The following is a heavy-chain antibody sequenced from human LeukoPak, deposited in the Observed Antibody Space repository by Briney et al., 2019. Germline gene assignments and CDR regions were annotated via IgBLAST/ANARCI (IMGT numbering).Heavy chain of an antibody. V-gene: IGHV1-69*13. J-gene: IGHJ4*02. CDR1: GGTFSIYA. Sequence: ASVKVSCKASGGTFSIYAISWVRQAPGQGLEWMGGIIPIFGTANYAQKFQGRVTITADESTSTAYMELRSLRSDDTAVYYCARALLWFGEPSHIDYWGQGTLVTASS. CDR2: IIPIFGTA. CDR3: ARALLWFGEPSHIDY. D-gene: IGHD3-10*01.